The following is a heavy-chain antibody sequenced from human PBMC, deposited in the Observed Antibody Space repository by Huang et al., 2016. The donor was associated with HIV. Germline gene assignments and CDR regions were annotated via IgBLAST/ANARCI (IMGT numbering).Heavy chain of an antibody. Sequence: QLLLQESGPGLVKPSEALALPCAVSGGSIRSSDYHRGWIRQPPGKGLEWIGRIYHKGSTPSSPALNRRVTIAVDTSKNRFFLNLTSMTAADTAVYYCARHREGPVAYYSGWGSHLNYMDVWGRGRTVVVSS. V-gene: IGHV4-39*01. CDR1: GGSIRSSDYH. J-gene: IGHJ6*03. D-gene: IGHD3-10*01. CDR3: ARHREGPVAYYSGWGSHLNYMDV. CDR2: IYHKGST.